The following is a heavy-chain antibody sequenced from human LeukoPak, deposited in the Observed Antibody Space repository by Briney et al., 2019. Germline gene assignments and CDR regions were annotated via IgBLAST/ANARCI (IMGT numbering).Heavy chain of an antibody. D-gene: IGHD6-13*01. Sequence: PSETLSLTCDVSGGSIRGDYWSWIRQPPGKGLEWIGYIYYSGSTNYNPSLKSRVTISVDTSKNQFSLKLSSVTAADTAVYYCASLGYSSSWYGGYNWFDPWGQGTLVTVSS. V-gene: IGHV4-59*08. CDR3: ASLGYSSSWYGGYNWFDP. CDR2: IYYSGST. CDR1: GGSIRGDY. J-gene: IGHJ5*02.